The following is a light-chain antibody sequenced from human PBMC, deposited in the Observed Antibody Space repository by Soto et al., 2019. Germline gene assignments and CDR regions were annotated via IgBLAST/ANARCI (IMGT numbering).Light chain of an antibody. CDR3: QQYGGSWT. J-gene: IGKJ1*01. CDR2: GAS. CDR1: QPVRNRY. Sequence: DIELTQSPGTLSLSPGDRATLSWRARQPVRNRYLSWYQQKLGQPPRLIIYGASNRATGIPDRFSGSGSRTDFTLSISRLEPEDFAVYYCQQYGGSWTFGQGTKVDIK. V-gene: IGKV3-20*01.